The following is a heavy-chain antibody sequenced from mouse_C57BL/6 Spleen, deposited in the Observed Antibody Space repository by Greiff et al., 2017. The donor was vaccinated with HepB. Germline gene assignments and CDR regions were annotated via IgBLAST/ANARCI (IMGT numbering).Heavy chain of an antibody. Sequence: VQLQQPGAELVKPGASVKLSCKASGYTFTSYWMHWVKQRPGQGLEWIGMIHPNSGSTNYNEKFKSKATLTVDKSSSTAYMQLSSLTSEDSAVYDCARRGDGFRLFAYWGQGTLVTVSA. CDR2: IHPNSGST. V-gene: IGHV1-64*01. CDR3: ARRGDGFRLFAY. D-gene: IGHD2-3*01. J-gene: IGHJ3*01. CDR1: GYTFTSYW.